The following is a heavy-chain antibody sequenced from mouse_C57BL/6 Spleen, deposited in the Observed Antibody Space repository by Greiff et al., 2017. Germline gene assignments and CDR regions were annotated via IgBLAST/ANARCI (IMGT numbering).Heavy chain of an antibody. CDR1: GYTFTSYW. CDR3: AREGVMIKGAMDY. Sequence: QVQLKQPGAELVRPGSSVKLSCKASGYTFTSYWMDWVKQRPGQGLEWIGNIYPSDSETHYNQKFKDKATLTVDKSSSTAYMQLSSLTSEDSAVYYCAREGVMIKGAMDYWGQGTSVTVSS. V-gene: IGHV1-61*01. J-gene: IGHJ4*01. D-gene: IGHD2-4*01. CDR2: IYPSDSET.